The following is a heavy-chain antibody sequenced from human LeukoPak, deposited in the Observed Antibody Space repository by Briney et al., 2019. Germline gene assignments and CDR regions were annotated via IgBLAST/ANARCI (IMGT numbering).Heavy chain of an antibody. CDR2: ISYDGSNK. V-gene: IGHV3-30*04. CDR3: ARDTLYSGSYLDY. J-gene: IGHJ4*02. CDR1: GFTFSSYA. D-gene: IGHD1-26*01. Sequence: GRSLRLSCAASGFTFSSYAMHWVRQAPGKGLEGVAVISYDGSNKYYADSVKGRFTISRDNSKNTLYLQMNRLRAEDTAVYYCARDTLYSGSYLDYWGQGTLVTVSS.